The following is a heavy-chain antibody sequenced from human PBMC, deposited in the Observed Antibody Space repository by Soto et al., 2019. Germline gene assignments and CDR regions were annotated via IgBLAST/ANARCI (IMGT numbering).Heavy chain of an antibody. J-gene: IGHJ5*02. CDR2: IKNNSEGGTA. D-gene: IGHD6-13*01. Sequence: EVQLVESGGGLVKPGGSLRLSCAASGFTFTDAWMTWVRQAPGKGLEWIGRIKNNSEGGTAEYAAPLKGRFTISRDDSQNTLYLQMNSLKGEDTAVYYCTTGGGTYSSRWPDLWGQGTLVTVSS. V-gene: IGHV3-15*01. CDR1: GFTFTDAW. CDR3: TTGGGTYSSRWPDL.